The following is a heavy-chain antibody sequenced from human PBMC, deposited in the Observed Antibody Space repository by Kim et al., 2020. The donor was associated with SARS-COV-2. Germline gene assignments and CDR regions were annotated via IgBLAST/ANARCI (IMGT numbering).Heavy chain of an antibody. CDR1: GFTFSSYA. CDR3: AKMIVVVTTAGWFDP. CDR2: ISGSGGST. V-gene: IGHV3-23*01. D-gene: IGHD2-2*01. Sequence: GGSLRLSCAASGFTFSSYAMSWVRQAPGKGLEWVSAISGSGGSTYYADSVKGRFTISRDNSKNTLYLQMNSLRAEDTAVYYCAKMIVVVTTAGWFDPWGQGTLVTVSS. J-gene: IGHJ5*02.